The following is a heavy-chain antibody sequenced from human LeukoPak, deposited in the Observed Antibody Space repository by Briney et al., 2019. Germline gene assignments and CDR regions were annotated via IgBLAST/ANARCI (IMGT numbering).Heavy chain of an antibody. V-gene: IGHV1-2*02. J-gene: IGHJ4*02. CDR2: INPNSGGT. D-gene: IGHD3-22*01. CDR1: GYTFTGYY. CDR3: ARGLNYYDSSGYQKPYYFDY. Sequence: GASVKVSCKASGYTFTGYYMHWVRQAPGQGLEWMGWINPNSGGTNYAQKFQGRVTMTRDTSISTAYMELSRLRADDTAVYYCARGLNYYDSSGYQKPYYFDYWGQGTLVTVSS.